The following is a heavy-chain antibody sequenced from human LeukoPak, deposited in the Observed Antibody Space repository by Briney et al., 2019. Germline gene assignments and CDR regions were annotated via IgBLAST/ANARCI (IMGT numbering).Heavy chain of an antibody. CDR3: ARRKFLGWFDP. J-gene: IGHJ5*02. V-gene: IGHV1-8*03. Sequence: GASVKVSCKASGYIFTTYDIGWVRQATGHGLEWMGWLNPNSGNAGYAQKFQGRVTISRNTHISTAYMELSSLRSDDTAIYYCARRKFLGWFDPWGQGTLVTVSS. CDR1: GYIFTTYD. CDR2: LNPNSGNA. D-gene: IGHD7-27*01.